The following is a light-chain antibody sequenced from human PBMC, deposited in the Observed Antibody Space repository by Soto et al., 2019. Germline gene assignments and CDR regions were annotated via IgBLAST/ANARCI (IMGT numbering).Light chain of an antibody. V-gene: IGKV3-20*01. CDR2: GGS. J-gene: IGKJ2*01. CDR3: QQYNNWPLMYT. Sequence: EIVLTQSPGTLSLSPGERATLSCRASQSVTNSRLAWYQQKPGQAPKVLIYGGSNRATGIPDRFSGSGSGTDFTLTISRLEPEDFAVYYCQQYNNWPLMYTFGQGTKLEIK. CDR1: QSVTNSR.